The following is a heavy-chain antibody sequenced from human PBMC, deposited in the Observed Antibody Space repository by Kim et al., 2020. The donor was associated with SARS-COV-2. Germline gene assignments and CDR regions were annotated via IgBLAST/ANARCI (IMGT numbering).Heavy chain of an antibody. CDR2: IYYSGST. Sequence: SETLSLTCTVSGGSISSSSYYWGWIRQPPGKGLEWIGSIYYSGSTYYNPSLKSRVTISVDTSKNQFSLKLSSVTAADTAVYYCARVNTMIVVNFFDYWGQGTLVTVSS. V-gene: IGHV4-39*07. CDR3: ARVNTMIVVNFFDY. J-gene: IGHJ4*02. CDR1: GGSISSSSYY. D-gene: IGHD3-22*01.